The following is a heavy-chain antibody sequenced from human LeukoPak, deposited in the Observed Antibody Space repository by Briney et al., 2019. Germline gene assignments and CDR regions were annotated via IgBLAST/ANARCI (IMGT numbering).Heavy chain of an antibody. CDR3: ARVPYCSSTSCYSGVGWFDP. D-gene: IGHD2-2*01. CDR1: GGSISSYY. J-gene: IGHJ5*02. V-gene: IGHV4-59*01. Sequence: SETLSPTCTVSGGSISSYYWSWIRQPPGRGLEWIGYIYYSGSTNYNPSLKSRVTISVDTSKNQFSLKLSSVTAADTAVYYCARVPYCSSTSCYSGVGWFDPWGQGTLVTVSS. CDR2: IYYSGST.